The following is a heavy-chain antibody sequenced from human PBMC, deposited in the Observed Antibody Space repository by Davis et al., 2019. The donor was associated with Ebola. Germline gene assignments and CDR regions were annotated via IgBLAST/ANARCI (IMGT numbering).Heavy chain of an antibody. D-gene: IGHD2-21*02. CDR2: INPYSGGT. CDR3: ARVRYCGGDCSRHYYYGMDV. V-gene: IGHV1-2*06. Sequence: ASVKVSCKASGYTFTGYYIHWVRQAPGQGLEWMGRINPYSGGTNYAQKFQGRATMTRDTSISTAYMELSSLRSDDTAVYYCARVRYCGGDCSRHYYYGMDVWGKGTTVTVSS. J-gene: IGHJ6*04. CDR1: GYTFTGYY.